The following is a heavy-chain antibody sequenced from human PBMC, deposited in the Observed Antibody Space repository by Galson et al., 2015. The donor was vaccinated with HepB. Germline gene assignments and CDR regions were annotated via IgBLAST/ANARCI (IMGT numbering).Heavy chain of an antibody. D-gene: IGHD1-26*01. Sequence: SVKVSCKASGGTFSSYTISWVRQAPGQGLEWMGRIIPILGIANYAQKFQGRVTITADKSTSTAYMELSSLRSEGTAVYYCARVGSGSHGALFDPWGQGTLVTVSS. CDR3: ARVGSGSHGALFDP. CDR2: IIPILGIA. CDR1: GGTFSSYT. J-gene: IGHJ5*02. V-gene: IGHV1-69*02.